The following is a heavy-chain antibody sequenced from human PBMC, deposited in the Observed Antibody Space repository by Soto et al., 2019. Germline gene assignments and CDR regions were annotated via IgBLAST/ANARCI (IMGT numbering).Heavy chain of an antibody. V-gene: IGHV3-66*01. CDR1: GFTVSSKY. J-gene: IGHJ3*02. CDR3: ALDRGSDGSGSYYRSGFDI. CDR2: IQSGGTT. Sequence: GGSLRLSCAASGFTVSSKYMTWVRQAPGKGLEWVSLIQSGGTTYYADSVKGRFTISRDTPENTLHLQMDSLRVEDTAVYYCALDRGSDGSGSYYRSGFDIWGKGRMVTDSS. D-gene: IGHD3-10*01.